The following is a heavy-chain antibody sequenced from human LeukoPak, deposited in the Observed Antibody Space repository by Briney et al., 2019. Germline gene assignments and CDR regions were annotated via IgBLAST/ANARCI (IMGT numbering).Heavy chain of an antibody. CDR3: AKGDIQLWPPFDY. Sequence: GGSLRLSRAASGFTFSSYAMSWVRQAPRQAPECVSAMSGGGGSTYYADSVKGRFTISRDNSKNTLYLLMNSLRAEDTAVYYCAKGDIQLWPPFDYWGQGTLVTVSS. J-gene: IGHJ4*02. D-gene: IGHD5-18*01. CDR1: GFTFSSYA. CDR2: MSGGGGST. V-gene: IGHV3-23*01.